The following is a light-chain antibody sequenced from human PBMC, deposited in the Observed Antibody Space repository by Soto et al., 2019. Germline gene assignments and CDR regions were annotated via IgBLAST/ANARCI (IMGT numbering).Light chain of an antibody. CDR2: HTS. CDR3: HQRQSWPRT. J-gene: IGKJ1*01. CDR1: QTVNSR. Sequence: EIVLTQSPATLSSSPGERATLSCRDSQTVNSRLAWYQHKPGQAPRLLIYHTSNRATGIPARFSGSGSGTDFTLTISSLEPEDFAVYYCHQRQSWPRTFGQGTKVEIK. V-gene: IGKV3-11*01.